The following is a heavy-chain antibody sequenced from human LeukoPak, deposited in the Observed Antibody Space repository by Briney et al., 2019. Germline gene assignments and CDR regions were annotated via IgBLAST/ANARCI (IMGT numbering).Heavy chain of an antibody. V-gene: IGHV3-23*01. Sequence: GGSLRLSCAASGFTFSSYSMNWVRQAPGEGLEWVSSITGSAYSTYYADSVRGRFTISRDSSKNTLYLQMNSLRAEDTAVYYCAKDQLNRFCSGGSCSITHDYWGQGTLVTVSS. CDR1: GFTFSSYS. J-gene: IGHJ4*02. CDR3: AKDQLNRFCSGGSCSITHDY. D-gene: IGHD2-15*01. CDR2: ITGSAYST.